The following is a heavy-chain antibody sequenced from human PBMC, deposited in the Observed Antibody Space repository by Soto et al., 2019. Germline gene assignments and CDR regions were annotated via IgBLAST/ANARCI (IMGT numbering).Heavy chain of an antibody. Sequence: QVQLVQSGAEVKKPGSSVKVSCKASGGTFSSYAISWVRQAPGQGLEWMGGIIPIFGTANYAQKFQGRVTITADDSTSTAYMELSSMRSEDTAGYYCATSSRIVVVQAAMYLDYWGQGTLVTVSS. CDR1: GGTFSSYA. CDR3: ATSSRIVVVQAAMYLDY. J-gene: IGHJ4*02. V-gene: IGHV1-69*01. CDR2: IIPIFGTA. D-gene: IGHD2-2*01.